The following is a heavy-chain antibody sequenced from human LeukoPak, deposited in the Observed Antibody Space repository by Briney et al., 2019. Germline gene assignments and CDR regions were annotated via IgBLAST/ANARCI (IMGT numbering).Heavy chain of an antibody. CDR3: ASWRGYCSGGSCPPDYYYYYGMDV. V-gene: IGHV4-59*01. Sequence: SETLSLTCTVSGGSISSYYWSWVRQPPGKGLEWVGYIYYSGSTNYNPSLKSRVTISVDTSKNQFSLKLSSVTAADTAVYYCASWRGYCSGGSCPPDYYYYYGMDVWGQGATVTVSS. D-gene: IGHD2-15*01. CDR1: GGSISSYY. CDR2: IYYSGST. J-gene: IGHJ6*02.